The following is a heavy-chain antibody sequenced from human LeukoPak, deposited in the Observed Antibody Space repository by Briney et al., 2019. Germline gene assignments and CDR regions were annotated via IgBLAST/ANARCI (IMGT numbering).Heavy chain of an antibody. Sequence: GGSLRLSCAASGFTFSSYSMNWVRQAPGKGLEWVAVISYDGSNKYYADSVKGRFTISRDNSKNTLYLQMNSLRAEDTAVYYCAKGGLGFNWGQGTLVTVSS. CDR2: ISYDGSNK. CDR3: AKGGLGFN. D-gene: IGHD3-16*01. J-gene: IGHJ4*02. CDR1: GFTFSSYS. V-gene: IGHV3-30*18.